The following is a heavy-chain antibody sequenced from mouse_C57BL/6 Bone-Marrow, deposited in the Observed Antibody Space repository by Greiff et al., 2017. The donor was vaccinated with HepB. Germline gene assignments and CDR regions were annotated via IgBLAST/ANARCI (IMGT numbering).Heavy chain of an antibody. J-gene: IGHJ1*03. Sequence: VQLQQPGAELVRPGSSVKLSCKASGYTFTSYWMDWVKQRPGQGLEWIGNIYPSDSETHYNQKFKDKATLTVDKSSSTAYMQLSSLTSEDSAVYYCARREGTTVVAHWYFDVWGTGTTVTVSS. V-gene: IGHV1-61*01. D-gene: IGHD1-1*01. CDR1: GYTFTSYW. CDR3: ARREGTTVVAHWYFDV. CDR2: IYPSDSET.